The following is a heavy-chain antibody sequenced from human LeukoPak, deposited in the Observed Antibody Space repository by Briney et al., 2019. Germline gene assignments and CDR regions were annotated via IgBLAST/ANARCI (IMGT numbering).Heavy chain of an antibody. V-gene: IGHV1-69*04. CDR1: GGTFSSYA. D-gene: IGHD3-10*01. Sequence: ASVKVSCKASGGTFSSYAISWVRQAPGQGIEWMGRIIPILGIANYAQKFQGRVTITADKSTSTAYMELSSLRSEDTAVYYCATGDYYGSGSYYIGYWGQGTLVTVSS. CDR3: ATGDYYGSGSYYIGY. CDR2: IIPILGIA. J-gene: IGHJ4*02.